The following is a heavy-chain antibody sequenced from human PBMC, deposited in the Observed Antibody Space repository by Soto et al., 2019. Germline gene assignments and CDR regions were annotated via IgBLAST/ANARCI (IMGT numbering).Heavy chain of an antibody. CDR2: INAGNGNT. J-gene: IGHJ4*02. CDR1: GYTFTSYA. Sequence: ASVKVFCKASGYTFTSYAMHWVRQAPGQRLEWMGWINAGNGNTKYSQKFQGRVTITRDTSASTAYMELSSLRSEDTAVYYCARDHNYGSGIPTPSFDYWGQGTLVTVSS. CDR3: ARDHNYGSGIPTPSFDY. D-gene: IGHD3-10*01. V-gene: IGHV1-3*01.